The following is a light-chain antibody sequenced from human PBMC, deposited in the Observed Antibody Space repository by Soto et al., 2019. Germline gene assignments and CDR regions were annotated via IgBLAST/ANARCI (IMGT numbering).Light chain of an antibody. J-gene: IGLJ3*02. CDR2: LEGRGNY. V-gene: IGLV4-60*02. CDR1: SGHSSYI. CDR3: ETWDSNTWV. Sequence: QPVLTQSSSASASLGSSVKLTCTLSSGHSSYIIAWHQQQPGKAPRYLMKLEGRGNYHKGSGVPDRFSGSSSGADRYLTISNLQFEDEADYYCETWDSNTWVFGGGTKLTVL.